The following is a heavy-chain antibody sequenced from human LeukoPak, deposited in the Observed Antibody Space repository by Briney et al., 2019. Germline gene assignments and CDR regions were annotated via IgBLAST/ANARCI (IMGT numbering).Heavy chain of an antibody. CDR1: GFTFSDYS. V-gene: IGHV3-21*01. CDR2: IGSTSTFI. D-gene: IGHD2-21*01. CDR3: ARERSVVADY. Sequence: GGSLRLSCVASGFTFSDYSMNWVGHAPGKGLEWVSAIGSTSTFISYADSVRGRFTISRDNAENSLYLQMNSLRAEDTAIYFCARERSVVADYWGQGTLVTVS. J-gene: IGHJ4*02.